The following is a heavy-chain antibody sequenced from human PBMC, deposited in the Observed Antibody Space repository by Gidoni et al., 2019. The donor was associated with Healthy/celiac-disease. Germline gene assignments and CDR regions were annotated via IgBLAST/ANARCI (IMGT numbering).Heavy chain of an antibody. V-gene: IGHV1-18*04. CDR2: ISAYNGNT. J-gene: IGHJ5*02. CDR1: GYTFTSSG. Sequence: QVQLVQSGAEVKKPGASVKVSCKASGYTFTSSGISWVRQAPGQGLEWMGWISAYNGNTNYAQKLQGRVTMTTDTSTSTAYMELRSLRSDDTAVYYCARDRASVIVVVPAAILGWFDPWGQGTLVTVSS. D-gene: IGHD2-2*02. CDR3: ARDRASVIVVVPAAILGWFDP.